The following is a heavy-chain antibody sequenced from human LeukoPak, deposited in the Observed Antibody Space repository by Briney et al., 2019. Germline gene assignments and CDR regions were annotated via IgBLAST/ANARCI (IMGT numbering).Heavy chain of an antibody. J-gene: IGHJ4*01. Sequence: GGSLRLSCEVSGFTFTDCRMNWVRQAPGKGPEWVASIRQDGSEKTYVDSVKGRFTISRDNTKNSLSLQLNGLRAEDTAVYYCARDGTAAGLYFDLWGQGTLVTVSS. CDR1: GFTFTDCR. D-gene: IGHD6-13*01. CDR3: ARDGTAAGLYFDL. V-gene: IGHV3-7*01. CDR2: IRQDGSEK.